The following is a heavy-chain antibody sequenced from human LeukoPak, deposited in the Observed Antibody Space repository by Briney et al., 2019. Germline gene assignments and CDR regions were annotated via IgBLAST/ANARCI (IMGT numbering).Heavy chain of an antibody. V-gene: IGHV4-38-2*01. J-gene: IGHJ5*02. CDR2: INHSGNT. CDR3: ARQDTAMVKGWFDP. CDR1: GYSISSGYY. Sequence: PSETLSLTCAVSGYSISSGYYWGWIRQPPGRGLEWIGSINHSGNTYCNPSLKSRVATSIDTSKNDFSLKVTSVTAADTAVYFCARQDTAMVKGWFDPWGQGTLVTVSS. D-gene: IGHD5-18*01.